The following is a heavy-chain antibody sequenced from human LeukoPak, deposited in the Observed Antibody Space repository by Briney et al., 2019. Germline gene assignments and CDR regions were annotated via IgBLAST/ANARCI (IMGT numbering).Heavy chain of an antibody. J-gene: IGHJ4*02. D-gene: IGHD2-15*01. CDR3: AREGPGYCSGGTCYSTGYFDY. Sequence: GGSLRLSCAASKFTFSSSEMNWVRQAPGKGLEWIAYISSSGRTIYYADSLKGRFSISRDNAKNSLYLQMNSLRAEDTAVYYCAREGPGYCSGGTCYSTGYFDYWGQGTVVTVSS. CDR2: ISSSGRTI. V-gene: IGHV3-48*03. CDR1: KFTFSSSE.